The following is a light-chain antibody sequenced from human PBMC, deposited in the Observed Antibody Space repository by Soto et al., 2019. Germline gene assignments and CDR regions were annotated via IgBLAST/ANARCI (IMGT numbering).Light chain of an antibody. J-gene: IGKJ1*01. CDR2: AAS. CDR3: LQDINYPWT. Sequence: IQMTQSPSSLSASVGDRVTITCRASQSISSYLNWYQQKPGKAPKLLIYAASSLQSGVPPRFSGSGSGTDFTLAISSLQPEDSATYYCLQDINYPWTFGQGTKVDIK. CDR1: QSISSY. V-gene: IGKV1-6*01.